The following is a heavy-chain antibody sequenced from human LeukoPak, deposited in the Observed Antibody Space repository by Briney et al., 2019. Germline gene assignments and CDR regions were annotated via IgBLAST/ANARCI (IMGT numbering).Heavy chain of an antibody. J-gene: IGHJ4*02. CDR1: GGSLSGYY. CDR2: INQSGNT. CDR3: ATTYYEILTGHIPL. D-gene: IGHD3-9*01. Sequence: SETLSLTCGVYGGSLSGYYWSWIRQAPGKRLEWIGEINQSGNTNYNPSLKSRVTISVDTSKNQFSLRPSSVTAADTAVYYCATTYYEILTGHIPLWGQGTLVTVSS. V-gene: IGHV4-34*01.